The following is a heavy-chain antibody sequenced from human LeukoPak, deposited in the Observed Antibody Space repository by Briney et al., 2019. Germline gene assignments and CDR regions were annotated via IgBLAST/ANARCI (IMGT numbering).Heavy chain of an antibody. Sequence: GGSLRLSCAASGFTFSSYAMSWVRQAPGKGLEWVSAISGSGGSTYYADSVKGRFTISRDNSKNTLYLQMNSLRAEDTAVYYCAKGRRYCDFWSGYYTETSSDYWGQGTLVTVSS. D-gene: IGHD3-3*01. CDR2: ISGSGGST. J-gene: IGHJ4*02. CDR3: AKGRRYCDFWSGYYTETSSDY. V-gene: IGHV3-23*01. CDR1: GFTFSSYA.